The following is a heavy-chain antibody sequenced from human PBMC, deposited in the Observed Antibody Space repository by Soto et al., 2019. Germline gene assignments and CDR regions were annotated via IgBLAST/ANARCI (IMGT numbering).Heavy chain of an antibody. D-gene: IGHD2-2*01. Sequence: GGSLRLSCAASGFTVSSNYMSWVRQAPGRGLEWVSVIYSGGSTYYADSVKGRFTISRDNSKNTLYLQMNSLRAEDTAVYYCARKGCSSTSCYPFYYYYYMDVWGKGTTVTVSS. CDR2: IYSGGST. J-gene: IGHJ6*03. V-gene: IGHV3-66*01. CDR3: ARKGCSSTSCYPFYYYYYMDV. CDR1: GFTVSSNY.